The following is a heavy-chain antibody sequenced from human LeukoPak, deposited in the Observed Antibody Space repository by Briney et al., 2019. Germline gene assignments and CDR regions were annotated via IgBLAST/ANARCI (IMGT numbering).Heavy chain of an antibody. D-gene: IGHD6-19*01. CDR3: ARRGSGWSRWNFDY. CDR2: INPNSGGT. CDR1: GYTFTGYY. J-gene: IGHJ4*02. Sequence: GASVKVSCKASGYTFTGYYMHWVRQAPGQGLEWMGWINPNSGGTNYAQKFQGRVTMTRDTSISTAYMELSRLRSDDTAVYYCARRGSGWSRWNFDYWGQGTLVTVSS. V-gene: IGHV1-2*02.